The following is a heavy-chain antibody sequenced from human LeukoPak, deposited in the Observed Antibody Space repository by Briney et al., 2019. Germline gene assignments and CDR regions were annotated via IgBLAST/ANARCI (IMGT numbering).Heavy chain of an antibody. J-gene: IGHJ3*02. Sequence: PGGSLRLSCAASGFTFSNYGMKWVRQAPGKGLEWVSSISSSSSYIYYADSVKGRFTISRDNAKNSLYLQMNSLRAEVTAVYYCARGLRLLWFGESEGAFDIWGQGTMVTVSS. V-gene: IGHV3-21*01. CDR3: ARGLRLLWFGESEGAFDI. CDR2: ISSSSSYI. CDR1: GFTFSNYG. D-gene: IGHD3-10*01.